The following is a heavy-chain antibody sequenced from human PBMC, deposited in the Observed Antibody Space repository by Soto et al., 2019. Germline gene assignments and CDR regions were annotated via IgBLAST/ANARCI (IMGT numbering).Heavy chain of an antibody. V-gene: IGHV4-39*02. D-gene: IGHD5-18*01. Sequence: PSETLSLTCTVSGGSISSSSYYWGWIRQPPGKGLEWIGSIYYSGSTYYNPSLKSRVTISVDTSKNQFSLKLSSVTAADTAVYYCARDGNTAMDYYYGMDVWGQGTTVTVSS. CDR2: IYYSGST. J-gene: IGHJ6*02. CDR3: ARDGNTAMDYYYGMDV. CDR1: GGSISSSSYY.